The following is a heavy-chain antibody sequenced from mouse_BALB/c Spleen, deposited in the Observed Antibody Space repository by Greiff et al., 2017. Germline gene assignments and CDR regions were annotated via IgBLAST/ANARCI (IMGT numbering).Heavy chain of an antibody. CDR2: INPSTGYT. V-gene: IGHV1-7*01. J-gene: IGHJ3*01. Sequence: VQVVESGAELAKPGASVKMSCKASGYTFTSYWMHWVKQRPGQGLEWIGYINPSTGYTEYNQKFKDKATLTADKSSSTAYMQLSSLTSEDSAVYYCARDFAYWGQGTLVTVSA. CDR1: GYTFTSYW. CDR3: ARDFAY.